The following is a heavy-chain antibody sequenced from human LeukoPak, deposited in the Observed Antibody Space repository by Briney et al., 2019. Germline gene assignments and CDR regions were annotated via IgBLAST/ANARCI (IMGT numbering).Heavy chain of an antibody. J-gene: IGHJ4*02. V-gene: IGHV5-51*01. D-gene: IGHD3-10*01. CDR3: ARLITMVRGAESYYFDY. CDR2: IYPGDSDT. Sequence: GESLKITCKGSGYSFTNYWIGWVRQMPGKGLEWMGIIYPGDSDTRYSPSFQGQVTISADKSISTAYLQWSSLKASDTAMYYCARLITMVRGAESYYFDYWGQGTLVTVSS. CDR1: GYSFTNYW.